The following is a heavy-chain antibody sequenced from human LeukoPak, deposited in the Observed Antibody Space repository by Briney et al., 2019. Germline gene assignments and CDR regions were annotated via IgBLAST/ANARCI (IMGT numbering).Heavy chain of an antibody. D-gene: IGHD2-8*01. V-gene: IGHV3-53*04. J-gene: IGHJ3*02. CDR2: TYPGGTT. Sequence: GGSLRLSCAASGFAVSSTYMTWVRQAPGKGLEWVSVTYPGGTTYYADSVRGRFTVSTHNSQSTLYLQVNTLRHEDTAIYFCATVLRISHAFDIWGQGTVVTVSS. CDR3: ATVLRISHAFDI. CDR1: GFAVSSTY.